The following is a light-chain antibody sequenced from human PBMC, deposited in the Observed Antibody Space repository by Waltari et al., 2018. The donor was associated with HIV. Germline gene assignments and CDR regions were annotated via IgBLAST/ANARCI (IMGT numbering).Light chain of an antibody. Sequence: QSVLTQPPSVSGAPGQRVTISCTGNTSNIGAGHDVHWYRQLPGTAPKFLISGSHVPAEGVPDRLSGSQSGIPASLFYPGLQADDEAFYCCHCTHSSPMGPVVFGGGTTLTVL. V-gene: IGLV1-40*01. CDR3: HCTHSSPMGPVV. J-gene: IGLJ2*01. CDR1: TSNIGAGHD. CDR2: GSH.